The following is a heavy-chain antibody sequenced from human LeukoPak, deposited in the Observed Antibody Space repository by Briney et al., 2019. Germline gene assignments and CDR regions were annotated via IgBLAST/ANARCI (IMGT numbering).Heavy chain of an antibody. CDR1: GYTFTELS. D-gene: IGHD6-13*01. CDR3: ATGAIAAAGYFDY. V-gene: IGHV1-24*01. Sequence: ASVTVACKVYGYTFTELSMHWVRQAPGKGLELMGGFDPEDGETIYAQKFQGRVTMTEDTSTDTAYMELSSLRSEDTAVYYCATGAIAAAGYFDYWGQGTLVTVSS. J-gene: IGHJ4*02. CDR2: FDPEDGET.